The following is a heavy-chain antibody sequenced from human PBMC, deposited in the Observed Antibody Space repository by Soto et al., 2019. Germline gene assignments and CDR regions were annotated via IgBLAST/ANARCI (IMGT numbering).Heavy chain of an antibody. V-gene: IGHV1-2*04. J-gene: IGHJ5*02. CDR3: ARMVVAATPGGFDP. D-gene: IGHD2-15*01. CDR1: GYTFTGYY. Sequence: WASVKVSCKASGYTFTGYYMHWVRQAPGQGLEWMGWINPNSGGTNYAQRFQGWVTMTRDTSISTAYMELSRLRSDDTAVYYCARMVVAATPGGFDPWGQGTLVTVSS. CDR2: INPNSGGT.